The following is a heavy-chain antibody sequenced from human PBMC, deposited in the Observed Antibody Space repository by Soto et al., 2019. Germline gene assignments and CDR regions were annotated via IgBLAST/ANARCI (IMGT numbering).Heavy chain of an antibody. CDR3: VRVAGSASWYETDS. D-gene: IGHD6-13*01. J-gene: IGHJ4*02. CDR2: TYYGASS. V-gene: IGHV4-38-2*01. CDR1: GYSISSGYY. Sequence: PXETLSLTCAVSGYSISSGYYWGWIRQPPGKGLEWLGTTYYGASSYYNPSLRSRITILLDASTNQLSLKLSSVTAADTAVYFCVRVAGSASWYETDSWGQGILVTVSS.